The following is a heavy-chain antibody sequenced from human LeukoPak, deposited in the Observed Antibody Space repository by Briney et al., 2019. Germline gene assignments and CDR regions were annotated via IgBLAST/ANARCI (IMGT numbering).Heavy chain of an antibody. CDR3: AHLEGILTGSHAFDI. CDR2: LYWDGDK. D-gene: IGHD3-9*01. Sequence: SGPTLVNPTQTLTLTCTFSGFSLSTSGVGVGWIRQPPGKALESLALLYWDGDKRYSPSLKSRLAITKDTSKNQVVLTMTNMDPVDTATYYCAHLEGILTGSHAFDIWGQGTMVTVSS. CDR1: GFSLSTSGVG. J-gene: IGHJ3*02. V-gene: IGHV2-5*02.